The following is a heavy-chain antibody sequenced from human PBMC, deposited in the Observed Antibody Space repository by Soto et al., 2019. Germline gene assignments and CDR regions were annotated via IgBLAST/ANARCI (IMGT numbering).Heavy chain of an antibody. Sequence: QVQLVESGGGVVQPGRSLRLSCAASGFTFSSYGMHWVRQAPGKGLEWVAVISYDGSNKYYADSVKGRFTISRDNSKNTLYLQMNGRRGEDTAGYYCAKRGGGCSSTSCYGGFDPWGQGTLVTVSS. CDR2: ISYDGSNK. D-gene: IGHD2-2*01. CDR3: AKRGGGCSSTSCYGGFDP. V-gene: IGHV3-30*18. J-gene: IGHJ5*02. CDR1: GFTFSSYG.